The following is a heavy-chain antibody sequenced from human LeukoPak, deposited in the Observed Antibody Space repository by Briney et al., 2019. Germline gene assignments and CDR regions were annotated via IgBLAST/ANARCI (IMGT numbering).Heavy chain of an antibody. J-gene: IGHJ4*02. CDR1: GYSFNDYY. CDR2: INPKSGGT. V-gene: IGHV1-2*02. Sequence: ASVKVSCKASGYSFNDYYMHWVRQAPGQGLEWMGWINPKSGGTRYAQEFQGRVTMTRDTSITTAYIELTRLRSDDTAVYYCGREWDYYLDWGQGTLVTVSS. CDR3: GREWDYYLD. D-gene: IGHD3-10*01.